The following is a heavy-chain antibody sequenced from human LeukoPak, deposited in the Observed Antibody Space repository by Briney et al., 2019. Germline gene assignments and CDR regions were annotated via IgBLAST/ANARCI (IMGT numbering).Heavy chain of an antibody. V-gene: IGHV4-61*02. CDR3: ARSTRYFDWLTRDY. J-gene: IGHJ4*02. CDR2: IYTSGST. Sequence: SSETLSLTCTVSGGSISSGSYYWSWIRQPAGKGLEWIGRIYTSGSTNYNPSLKSRVTISVDTSKNQFSLKLSSVTAADTAVYYCARSTRYFDWLTRDYWGQGTLVTVSS. CDR1: GGSISSGSYY. D-gene: IGHD3-9*01.